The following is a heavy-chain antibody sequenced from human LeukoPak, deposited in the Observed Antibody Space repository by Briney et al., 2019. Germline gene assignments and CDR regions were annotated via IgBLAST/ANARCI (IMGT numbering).Heavy chain of an antibody. CDR3: ARDLGDIVLEPPSIHFDL. V-gene: IGHV3-21*01. D-gene: IGHD2-2*01. J-gene: IGHJ2*01. CDR1: EFVFSTYY. CDR2: ISSRSSYI. Sequence: GGSLRLSCAASEFVFSTYYMHWVRQAPGKGLEWVSSISSRSSYIYYEDSLKGRFTISRDNAKNSLYLQMTGLRVEDTAMYFCARDLGDIVLEPPSIHFDLWGRGTLVTVSS.